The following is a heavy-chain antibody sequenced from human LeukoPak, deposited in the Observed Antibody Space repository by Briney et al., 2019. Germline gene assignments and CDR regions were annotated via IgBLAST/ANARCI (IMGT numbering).Heavy chain of an antibody. Sequence: QTGGSLRLSCVASGFPFNIFAMSWVRQAPGKGLEWVSTLSPSGADTYYADSVKGRFTISRDISKNTLYLQMNSLRAEDTAVYYCARRAYNWCAFDIWGQGTMVTVSS. CDR2: LSPSGADT. D-gene: IGHD5-24*01. CDR1: GFPFNIFA. J-gene: IGHJ3*02. CDR3: ARRAYNWCAFDI. V-gene: IGHV3-23*01.